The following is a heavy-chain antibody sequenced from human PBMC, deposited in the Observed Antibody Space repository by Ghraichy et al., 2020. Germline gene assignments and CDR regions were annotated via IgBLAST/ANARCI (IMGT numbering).Heavy chain of an antibody. Sequence: SETLSLTCTVSGGSISSGSYYWSWIRQPAGKGLEWIGRIYTSGSTNYNPSLKSRVTISVDTSKNQFSLKLSSVTAADTAVYYCARTNYDSSGPPKGGYFQHWGQGTLVTVSS. V-gene: IGHV4-61*02. D-gene: IGHD3-22*01. CDR3: ARTNYDSSGPPKGGYFQH. CDR1: GGSISSGSYY. CDR2: IYTSGST. J-gene: IGHJ1*01.